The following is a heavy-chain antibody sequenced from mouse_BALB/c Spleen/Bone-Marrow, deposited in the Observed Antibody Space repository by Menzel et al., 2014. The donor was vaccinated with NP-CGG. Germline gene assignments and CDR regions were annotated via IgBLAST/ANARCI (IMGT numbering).Heavy chain of an antibody. V-gene: IGHV1-69*02. J-gene: IGHJ2*01. CDR1: GYTFTSYW. CDR3: TRLRVYYFDY. CDR2: IYPSDSYT. Sequence: QVQLQQSGAELVRPGASVKLSCKASGYTFTSYWINWVKQRPGQGLEWIGNIYPSDSYTNYNQKFKDKATLTVDKSSSTAHMQLSSPTSEDSAVYYCTRLRVYYFDYWGQGTTLTVSS.